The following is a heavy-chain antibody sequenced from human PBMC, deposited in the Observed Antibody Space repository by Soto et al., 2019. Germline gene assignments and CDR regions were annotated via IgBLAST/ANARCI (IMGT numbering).Heavy chain of an antibody. J-gene: IGHJ6*02. CDR3: ARDQYDFRSGSYYYAMEV. V-gene: IGHV4-61*01. D-gene: IGHD3-3*01. Sequence: PAETLSLTCTVSGGSFSSESQYFVGIRQTPWCGLEVIGYIYYTGSTNYNPSLKGRVTMSVDTSRDQVSLRLRSVTRADTAVYFCARDQYDFRSGSYYYAMEVWGQGTKVTVSS. CDR2: IYYTGST. CDR1: GGSFSSESQY.